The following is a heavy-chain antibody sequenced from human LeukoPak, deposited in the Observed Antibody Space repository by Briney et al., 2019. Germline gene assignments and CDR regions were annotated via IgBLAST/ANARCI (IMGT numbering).Heavy chain of an antibody. Sequence: GSLRLSCVASGFTFSCYWMHWVRQAPGMGLVWVSRLNSDGTTINYADSVKGRFTISRDNAKNTVYLQMSGLRDDDTALYFCVRGAGGPRNYVLDYWGQGALVSVSS. D-gene: IGHD3-10*02. CDR3: VRGAGGPRNYVLDY. CDR2: LNSDGTTI. J-gene: IGHJ4*02. V-gene: IGHV3-74*01. CDR1: GFTFSCYW.